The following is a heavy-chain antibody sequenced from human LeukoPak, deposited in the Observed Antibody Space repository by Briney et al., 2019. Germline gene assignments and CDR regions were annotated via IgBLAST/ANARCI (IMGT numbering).Heavy chain of an antibody. CDR1: GGSFSGYY. Sequence: SETLSLTCAVYGGSFSGYYWSWIRQPPGKGLEWIGEINHSGSTNYNPSLKSRVTISVDTSKNLFSLKLSSVTAADTAVYYCARGDAYYYDSRASFDYWGQGTLVTVSS. V-gene: IGHV4-34*01. J-gene: IGHJ4*02. CDR3: ARGDAYYYDSRASFDY. CDR2: INHSGST. D-gene: IGHD3-22*01.